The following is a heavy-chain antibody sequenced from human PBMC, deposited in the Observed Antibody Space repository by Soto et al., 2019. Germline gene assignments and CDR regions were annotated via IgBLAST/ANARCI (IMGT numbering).Heavy chain of an antibody. CDR2: ISYDGSNK. J-gene: IGHJ6*02. CDR1: GFTFSSYA. D-gene: IGHD6-13*01. V-gene: IGHV3-30-3*01. CDR3: ARDQYSSSWYRPFNGMDV. Sequence: QVQLVESGGGVVQPGRSLRLSCAASGFTFSSYAMHWVRQAPGKGLEWVAVISYDGSNKYYADSVKGRFTISRDNSKNTLYLQMNILTAEDTAVYYCARDQYSSSWYRPFNGMDVWGQGTTVTVSS.